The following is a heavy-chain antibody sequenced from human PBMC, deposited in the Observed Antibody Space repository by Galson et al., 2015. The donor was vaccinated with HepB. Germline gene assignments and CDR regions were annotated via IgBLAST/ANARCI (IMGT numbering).Heavy chain of an antibody. V-gene: IGHV3-21*01. J-gene: IGHJ4*02. CDR3: ARDPYYYDSSGPIGGDY. Sequence: SLRLSCAASGFTFSSYSMNWVRPAPGKGLEWVSSISSSSSYIYYADSVKGRFTISRDNAQNSLYLQMNSLRAEDTAVYYCARDPYYYDSSGPIGGDYWGQGTLVTVSS. CDR1: GFTFSSYS. D-gene: IGHD3-22*01. CDR2: ISSSSSYI.